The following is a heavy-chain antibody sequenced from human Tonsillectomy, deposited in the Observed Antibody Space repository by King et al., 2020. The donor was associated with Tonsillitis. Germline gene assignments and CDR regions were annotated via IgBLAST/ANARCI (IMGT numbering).Heavy chain of an antibody. V-gene: IGHV3-23*04. CDR2: INSDGGRT. D-gene: IGHD1-26*01. CDR1: GFTFSGYA. J-gene: IGHJ6*02. Sequence: VQLVESGGGLVQPGGSLRLSCAASGFTFSGYAMTWVRQAPGKGLEWVSAINSDGGRTSYADSVKGRFTISRDNSKNTLYLQMNSLRAEDTAVYYCAKGGRWEDYSYYAMDVWGQGTTVTVSS. CDR3: AKGGRWEDYSYYAMDV.